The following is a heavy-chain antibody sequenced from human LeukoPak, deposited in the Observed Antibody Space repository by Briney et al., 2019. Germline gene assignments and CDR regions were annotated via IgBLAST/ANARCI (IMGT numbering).Heavy chain of an antibody. J-gene: IGHJ4*02. CDR2: ISSSSSTI. D-gene: IGHD6-19*01. V-gene: IGHV3-48*01. CDR3: ARDPRYSSGY. Sequence: GGSLRLSCAASGFTFSSYSMNWVRQAPGKGLEWVSYISSSSSTIYYADSVKGRFTISRDNAKNSLYLQMNSLRAEDTAVYYCARDPRYSSGYWGQGTLVTVSS. CDR1: GFTFSSYS.